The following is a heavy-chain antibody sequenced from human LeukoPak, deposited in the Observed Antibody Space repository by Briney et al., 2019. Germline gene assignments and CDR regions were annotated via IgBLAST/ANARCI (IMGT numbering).Heavy chain of an antibody. D-gene: IGHD3-22*01. CDR1: GYTFTDYY. CDR3: ARDPYYYDYSHFDY. Sequence: GASVKVSCKASGYTFTDYYMHWVRQAPGQGLEWMGWINPKSGGTNYAQQFEGRVTLTRDTSISTSYMEVSGLRYDDTAVYYCARDPYYYDYSHFDYWGQGTLVSVST. J-gene: IGHJ4*02. CDR2: INPKSGGT. V-gene: IGHV1-2*02.